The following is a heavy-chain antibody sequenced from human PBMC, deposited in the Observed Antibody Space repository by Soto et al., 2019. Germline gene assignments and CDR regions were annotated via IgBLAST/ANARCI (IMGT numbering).Heavy chain of an antibody. CDR2: IYLNDDK. CDR3: AHIPVDVYGGFHFDC. V-gene: IGHV2-5*01. J-gene: IGHJ4*02. D-gene: IGHD4-17*01. Sequence: QITLKESGPTLVKLTQTLTLSCTSSGLSLSTSGVGLCWIRQPQGQALEWLALIYLNDDKRDSPSLKSKLTITNDTSKNHVVLTMTHMYLVDTATYYCAHIPVDVYGGFHFDCRGQGTLVTVCS. CDR1: GLSLSTSGVG.